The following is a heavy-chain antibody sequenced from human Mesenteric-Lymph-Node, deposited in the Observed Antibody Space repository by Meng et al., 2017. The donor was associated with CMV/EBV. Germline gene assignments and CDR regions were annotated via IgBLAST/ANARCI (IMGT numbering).Heavy chain of an antibody. CDR1: GGSFSGYY. Sequence: SETLSLTCAVYGGSFSGYYWSWIRQPPGKGLEWIGEINHSGSTNYNPSLKSRVTISVDTSKNQFSLKLSSMTYADTAVYYCARGSNARVYWGQGTLVTVSS. V-gene: IGHV4-34*01. CDR2: INHSGST. J-gene: IGHJ4*02. CDR3: ARGSNARVY.